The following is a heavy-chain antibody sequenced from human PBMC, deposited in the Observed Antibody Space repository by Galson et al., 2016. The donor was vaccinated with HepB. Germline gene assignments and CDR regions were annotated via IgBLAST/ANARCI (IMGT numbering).Heavy chain of an antibody. D-gene: IGHD2-21*02. Sequence: SETLSLTCTVSGGSISSSDYYWAWIRQPPGKGLEWIGNGFRSGTTYYNTSLKSRVTIPIETSKNQFSLRLGSVTAADTAVSFCARHKRDALLMAASFDFWGQGTLVSVSS. CDR3: ARHKRDALLMAASFDF. V-gene: IGHV4-39*01. J-gene: IGHJ4*02. CDR2: GFRSGTT. CDR1: GGSISSSDYY.